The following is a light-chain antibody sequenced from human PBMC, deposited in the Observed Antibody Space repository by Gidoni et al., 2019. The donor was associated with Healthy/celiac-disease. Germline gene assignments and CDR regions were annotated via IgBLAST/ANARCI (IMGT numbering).Light chain of an antibody. J-gene: IGKJ5*01. CDR3: QQYNNWPPIT. Sequence: EIVMKQSTATLSVSPGERATLSCRASQRVSSNLAWYQQKPGQSPRLLIYGASTRATGIPARFSGSGSGTEFTLTIRSLQSEDFAVYYCQQYNNWPPITFGQGTRLEIK. CDR2: GAS. V-gene: IGKV3-15*01. CDR1: QRVSSN.